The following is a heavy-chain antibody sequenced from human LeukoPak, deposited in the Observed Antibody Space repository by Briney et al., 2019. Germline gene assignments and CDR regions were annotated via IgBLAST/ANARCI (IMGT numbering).Heavy chain of an antibody. CDR1: GYTFTSYY. CDR2: INPSGGST. CDR3: ARDRIPVIAAAGTNSVDY. V-gene: IGHV1-46*03. Sequence: ASVKVSYKASGYTFTSYYMHWVRQAPGQGLEWMGIINPSGGSTSYAQKFQGRVTMTRDTSTSTVYMELSSLRSEDTAVYYCARDRIPVIAAAGTNSVDYWGQGTLVTVSS. J-gene: IGHJ4*02. D-gene: IGHD6-13*01.